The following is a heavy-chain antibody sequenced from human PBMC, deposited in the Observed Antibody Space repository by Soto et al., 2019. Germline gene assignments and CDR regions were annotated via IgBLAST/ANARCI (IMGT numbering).Heavy chain of an antibody. D-gene: IGHD3-10*01. CDR3: AALWFGELLPINWFDP. Sequence: QVQLQESGPGLVKPSQTLSLTCTVSGGSISSGDYYWSWIRQPPGKGLEWIGYIYYSGSTYYNPSLKSRVTISVDTSKNQFSLKLSSVTAADTAVYYCAALWFGELLPINWFDPWGQGTLVTVSS. CDR1: GGSISSGDYY. CDR2: IYYSGST. J-gene: IGHJ5*02. V-gene: IGHV4-30-4*01.